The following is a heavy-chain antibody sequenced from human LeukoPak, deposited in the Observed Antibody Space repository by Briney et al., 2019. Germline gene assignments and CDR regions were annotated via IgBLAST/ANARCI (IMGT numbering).Heavy chain of an antibody. CDR2: ISYSSRAR. CDR1: GFTFSSYN. CDR3: ALAYCSSTSCFG. V-gene: IGHV3-48*01. Sequence: GGSLRLSCAASGFTFSSYNMNWVRQAPGKGLEWGSSISYSSRARYYADSVKGRFTISRDNFKDSLYLQMDSLRAGDTAVYYCALAYCSSTSCFGWGQGTLVTVSS. D-gene: IGHD2-2*01. J-gene: IGHJ4*02.